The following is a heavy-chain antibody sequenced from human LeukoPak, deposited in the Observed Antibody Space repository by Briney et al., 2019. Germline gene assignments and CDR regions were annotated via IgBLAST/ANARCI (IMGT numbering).Heavy chain of an antibody. J-gene: IGHJ6*02. Sequence: GGSLRLSCAASGFTFSNYGIHWVRQAPGKGLEWVAFIRYDGSDKYYADSVKGRFTISRDNAKNSLYLQMNSLRAEDTAVYYCARDGGIAAAGNYYYGMDVWGQGTTVTVSS. CDR3: ARDGGIAAAGNYYYGMDV. D-gene: IGHD6-13*01. CDR1: GFTFSNYG. V-gene: IGHV3-30*02. CDR2: IRYDGSDK.